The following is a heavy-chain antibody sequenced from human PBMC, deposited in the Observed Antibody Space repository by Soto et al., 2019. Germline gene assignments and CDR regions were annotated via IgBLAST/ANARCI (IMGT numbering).Heavy chain of an antibody. D-gene: IGHD6-25*01. Sequence: QITLKESGPTLVKPTQTLTLTCTFSGFSLSTSGVGVGWIRQPPGKAPAWLALIYWDDDKRYSPSLKSRLTITKDTSTPPVVLTMTNMDPVDTATYYCAHRIAARLDYWGQAAVVTVPS. V-gene: IGHV2-5*02. CDR2: IYWDDDK. CDR3: AHRIAARLDY. J-gene: IGHJ4*02. CDR1: GFSLSTSGVG.